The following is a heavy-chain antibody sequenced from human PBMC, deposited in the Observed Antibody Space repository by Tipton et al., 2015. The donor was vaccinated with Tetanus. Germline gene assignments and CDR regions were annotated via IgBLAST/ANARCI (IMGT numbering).Heavy chain of an antibody. J-gene: IGHJ6*02. CDR1: GFTFSAYW. Sequence: SLRLSCAASGFTFSAYWMSWVRQAPGKGLMWVSRMNSDGSSTIYADSVKGRFTISRDNSKNTLYLQMNSLRAEDTAVYYCARDNGPMARGVYGMDVWGQGTTVTVSS. CDR2: MNSDGSST. D-gene: IGHD3-10*01. V-gene: IGHV3-74*01. CDR3: ARDNGPMARGVYGMDV.